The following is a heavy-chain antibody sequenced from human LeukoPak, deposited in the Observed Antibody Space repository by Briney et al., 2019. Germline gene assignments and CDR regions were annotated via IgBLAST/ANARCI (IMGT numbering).Heavy chain of an antibody. CDR1: GFTFSSYG. J-gene: IGHJ6*03. V-gene: IGHV3-30*02. CDR2: IRYDGSNK. Sequence: GGSLRLSCAASGFTFSSYGMHWVRQAPGKGLEWVAFIRYDGSNKYYADSVKGRFTISRDNAKNSLYLQMNSLRAEDTAVYYCARDGVIGYDFWSGYLPYYYYYMDVWGKGTTVIVSS. D-gene: IGHD3-3*01. CDR3: ARDGVIGYDFWSGYLPYYYYYMDV.